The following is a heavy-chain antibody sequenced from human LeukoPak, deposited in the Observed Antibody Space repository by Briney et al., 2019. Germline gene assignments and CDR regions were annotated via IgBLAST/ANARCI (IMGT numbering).Heavy chain of an antibody. V-gene: IGHV4-59*02. CDR1: GGSVSNHF. Sequence: SETLSLTCTVSGGSVSNHFWTWIRQPPGKGPEWIGYVSYMGTTNSNPSLRSRVTISIDPSKNQFSLKLTSVTAADTAMYYCARSLSIAAAGTVGYFDYWGQGTLVTVSS. CDR2: VSYMGTT. D-gene: IGHD6-13*01. J-gene: IGHJ4*02. CDR3: ARSLSIAAAGTVGYFDY.